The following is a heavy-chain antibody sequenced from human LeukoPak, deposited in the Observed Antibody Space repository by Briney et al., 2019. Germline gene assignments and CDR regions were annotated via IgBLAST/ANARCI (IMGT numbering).Heavy chain of an antibody. CDR2: VYYSGST. V-gene: IGHV4-30-4*08. CDR3: ARGGDYYSSSWHRVDY. CDR1: GGSISSGDYY. D-gene: IGHD6-13*01. Sequence: SEILSLTCTVSGGSISSGDYYWSWIRQPPGKGLEWIGFVYYSGSTYYNPSLKSPVSISVDSSKNQFSLKLSSVTAADTAVYYCARGGDYYSSSWHRVDYWGQGTLVTVSS. J-gene: IGHJ4*02.